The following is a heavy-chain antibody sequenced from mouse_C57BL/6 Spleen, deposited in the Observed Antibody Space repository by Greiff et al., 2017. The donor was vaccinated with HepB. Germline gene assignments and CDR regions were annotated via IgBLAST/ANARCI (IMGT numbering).Heavy chain of an antibody. CDR2: ISGGGGNT. V-gene: IGHV5-9*01. Sequence: EVKVVESGGGLVKPGGSLKLSCAASGFTFSSYTMSWVRQTPEKRLEWVATISGGGGNTYYPDSVKGRFTISRDNAKNTLYLQMSSLRSEDTALYYCARGLLRFDYWGQGTTLTVSS. D-gene: IGHD2-3*01. CDR3: ARGLLRFDY. J-gene: IGHJ2*01. CDR1: GFTFSSYT.